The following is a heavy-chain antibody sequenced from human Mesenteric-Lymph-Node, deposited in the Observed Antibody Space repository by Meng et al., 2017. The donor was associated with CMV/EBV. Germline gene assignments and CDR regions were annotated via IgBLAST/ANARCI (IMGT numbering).Heavy chain of an antibody. CDR3: AKIQDIVVVPAEGLNWFDP. CDR2: IKQDGNEK. CDR1: GFTFTNYW. V-gene: IGHV3-7*01. Sequence: GESLKISCAASGFTFTNYWMTWVRQAPGKGLEWVANIKQDGNEKYYVDSVKGRFIISRDNSRNFLYQQMNSLRPEDMAVYYCAKIQDIVVVPAEGLNWFDPWGQGTLVTVSS. D-gene: IGHD2-2*01. J-gene: IGHJ5*02.